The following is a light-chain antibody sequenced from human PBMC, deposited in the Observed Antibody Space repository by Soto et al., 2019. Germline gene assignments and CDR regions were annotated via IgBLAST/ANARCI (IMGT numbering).Light chain of an antibody. Sequence: QSALTQPASVSGSPGQSITISCTGTSSDVGGYNYVSWYQQHPGKAPKLMIYDVSNRPSGVSNRFSGSKSVNTASLTISGLKAEDEADYYCSSYTSSSTLVFGTGTQVPV. J-gene: IGLJ1*01. CDR1: SSDVGGYNY. CDR3: SSYTSSSTLV. V-gene: IGLV2-14*01. CDR2: DVS.